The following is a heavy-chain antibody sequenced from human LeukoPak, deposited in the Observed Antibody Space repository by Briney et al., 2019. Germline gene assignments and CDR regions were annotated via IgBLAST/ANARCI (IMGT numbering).Heavy chain of an antibody. CDR3: ARDLGGDFDY. Sequence: GGSLRLSCAASGFTFSDYYMSWVRQAPGKGLEWVSLIYSGGTTYYADSVKGRFTFSRDNSKNTVYLQMNSLRAEDTAVYYCARDLGGDFDYWGQGTLVTVSS. V-gene: IGHV3-53*01. CDR1: GFTFSDYY. J-gene: IGHJ4*02. CDR2: IYSGGTT. D-gene: IGHD3-16*01.